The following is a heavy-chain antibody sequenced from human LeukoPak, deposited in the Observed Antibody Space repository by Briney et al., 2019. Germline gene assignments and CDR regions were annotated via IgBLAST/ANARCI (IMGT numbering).Heavy chain of an antibody. CDR1: GYSISSGYY. J-gene: IGHJ5*02. Sequence: SETLSLTCTVSGYSISSGYYWGWIRQPPGKGLEWIGRIYHRGSTNNNPSLKSRVTISVDTSKNQFSMKLRSVTAADTAVYYCARVGVSSSWGGDWFDPWGQGTLVTVSS. D-gene: IGHD6-13*01. CDR2: IYHRGST. V-gene: IGHV4-38-2*02. CDR3: ARVGVSSSWGGDWFDP.